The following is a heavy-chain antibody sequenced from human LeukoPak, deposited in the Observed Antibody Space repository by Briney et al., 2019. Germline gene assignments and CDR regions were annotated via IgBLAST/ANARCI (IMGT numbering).Heavy chain of an antibody. Sequence: SVKVSCKASGGTFSSYAISWVRQAPGQGLEWIGGIIPIFGTANYAQKFQGRVTITTDESTSTAYMELSSLRSEDTAVYYCARDIYDSSGYYSEYYYWGQGTLVTVSS. J-gene: IGHJ4*02. CDR2: IIPIFGTA. CDR1: GGTFSSYA. V-gene: IGHV1-69*05. CDR3: ARDIYDSSGYYSEYYY. D-gene: IGHD3-22*01.